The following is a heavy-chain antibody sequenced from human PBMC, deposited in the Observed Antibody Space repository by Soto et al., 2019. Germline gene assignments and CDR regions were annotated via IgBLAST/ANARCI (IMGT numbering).Heavy chain of an antibody. CDR1: GGSISSGGYY. V-gene: IGHV4-31*03. J-gene: IGHJ5*02. CDR3: AREASMVRGVISREANWFHP. Sequence: PSETLSLTCTVSGGSISSGGYYWSWIRQHPGKGLEWIGYIYYSGSTYYNPSLKSRVTISVDTSKNQFSLKLSSVTAADTAVYYCAREASMVRGVISREANWFHPRGQGTLVTVSS. D-gene: IGHD3-10*01. CDR2: IYYSGST.